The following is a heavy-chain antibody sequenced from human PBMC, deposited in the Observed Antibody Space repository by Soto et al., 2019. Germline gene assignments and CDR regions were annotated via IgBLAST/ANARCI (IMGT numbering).Heavy chain of an antibody. CDR1: GGTFSSYA. CDR2: IIPIFGTA. J-gene: IGHJ4*02. D-gene: IGHD6-6*01. Sequence: QVQLVQSGAEVKKPGSSVKVSCKASGGTFSSYAISWVRQAPGQGLEWMGGIIPIFGTANYARKFQGRVTITADESTSTAYTELSSLRSEDTAVYYCAKFSSSLVFDYWGQGTLVTVSS. V-gene: IGHV1-69*01. CDR3: AKFSSSLVFDY.